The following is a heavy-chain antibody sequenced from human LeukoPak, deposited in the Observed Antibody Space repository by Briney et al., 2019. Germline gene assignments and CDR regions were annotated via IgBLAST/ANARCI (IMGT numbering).Heavy chain of an antibody. CDR1: GGTFSSYA. V-gene: IGHV1-69*13. J-gene: IGHJ5*02. D-gene: IGHD3-22*01. CDR3: ARDRGYYDSSYWFDP. CDR2: IIPIFGTA. Sequence: SVKVSCKASGGTFSSYAISWVRQAPGQGLEWMGGIIPIFGTANYAQKFQGRVTITADESTSTAYMELSSLRSEDTAVYYCARDRGYYDSSYWFDPWGQGTLVTVSS.